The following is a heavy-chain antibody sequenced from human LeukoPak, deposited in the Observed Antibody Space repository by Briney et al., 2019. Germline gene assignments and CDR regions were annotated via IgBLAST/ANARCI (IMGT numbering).Heavy chain of an antibody. J-gene: IGHJ4*02. V-gene: IGHV1-18*01. CDR3: ARDLHRITIFGVVTGIDY. CDR2: ISAYNGNT. D-gene: IGHD3-3*01. CDR1: GYTFTSYG. Sequence: ASAKVSCKASGYTFTSYGISWVRQAPGQGLEWMGWISAYNGNTNYAQKLQGRVTMTTDTSTSTAYMELRSLRSDDAAVYYCARDLHRITIFGVVTGIDYWGQGTLVTVSS.